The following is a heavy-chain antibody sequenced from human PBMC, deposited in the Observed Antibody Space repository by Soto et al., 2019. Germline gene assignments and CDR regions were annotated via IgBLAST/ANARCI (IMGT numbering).Heavy chain of an antibody. CDR3: ARVDPNYHYVMDV. V-gene: IGHV3-72*01. Sequence: EGQLVESGGGLVQPGGSLRLSCAASGFTFSDHYMDWVRQAPGKGLEWVGRTRNKANSYTTEYAASVKGRFTISRDDSKNSLFLQMNSLKTEDTAVYYCARVDPNYHYVMDVWGQGTTVTVSS. CDR1: GFTFSDHY. CDR2: TRNKANSYTT. J-gene: IGHJ6*02.